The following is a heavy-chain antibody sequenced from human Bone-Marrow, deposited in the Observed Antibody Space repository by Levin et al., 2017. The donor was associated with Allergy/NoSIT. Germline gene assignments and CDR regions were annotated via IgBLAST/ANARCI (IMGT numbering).Heavy chain of an antibody. CDR2: IYSGGST. Sequence: LSLTCAASGFTVSSNYMSWVRQAPGKGLEWVSVIYSGGSTYYADSVKGRFTISRDNSKNTLYLQMNSLRAEDTAVYYCARGLPPPGIAAAGTGWFDPWGQGTLVTVSS. D-gene: IGHD6-13*01. V-gene: IGHV3-53*01. CDR3: ARGLPPPGIAAAGTGWFDP. J-gene: IGHJ5*02. CDR1: GFTVSSNY.